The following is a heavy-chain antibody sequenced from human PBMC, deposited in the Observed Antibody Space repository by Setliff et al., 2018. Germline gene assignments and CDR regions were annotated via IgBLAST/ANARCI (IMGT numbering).Heavy chain of an antibody. CDR3: ARGVSSVSWTPRY. V-gene: IGHV4-4*08. J-gene: IGHJ4*02. CDR2: IYTSGGT. CDR1: GDSMNDNH. Sequence: PSETLSLTCNVSGDSMNDNHWTWIRQPPGNGLEWIGYIYTSGGTNYNPSLKSRVTISVDMSKNQFSLKLSSVIAADTAVYYCARGVSSVSWTPRYWGRGILVTVSS. D-gene: IGHD6-19*01.